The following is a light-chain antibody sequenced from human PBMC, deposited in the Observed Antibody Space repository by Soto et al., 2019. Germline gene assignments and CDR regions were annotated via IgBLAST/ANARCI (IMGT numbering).Light chain of an antibody. Sequence: EVVMTQSPATLSVSPGERATLSCRASQSVSSNFLAWYQQKPGQAPRLLIYGVSIRATGIPARFSGSGSGTEFTLTISSLQSEDFAVYFCKQYSAWPLTFGGGTKVEI. CDR2: GVS. V-gene: IGKV3-15*01. CDR1: QSVSSN. J-gene: IGKJ4*01. CDR3: KQYSAWPLT.